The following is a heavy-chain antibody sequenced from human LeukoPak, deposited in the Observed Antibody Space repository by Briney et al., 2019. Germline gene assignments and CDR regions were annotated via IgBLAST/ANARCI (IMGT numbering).Heavy chain of an antibody. V-gene: IGHV3-7*01. CDR1: GFTFSSYW. CDR2: IKQDGSGK. CDR3: ASDEGSFDY. Sequence: GGSLRLSCAASGFTFSSYWMSWVRQAPGKGLEWVANIKQDGSGKYYVDSVKGRFTISRDNAKKPLYLQMNSLRAEDTAVYYCASDEGSFDYWGQGTLVTVSS. J-gene: IGHJ4*02.